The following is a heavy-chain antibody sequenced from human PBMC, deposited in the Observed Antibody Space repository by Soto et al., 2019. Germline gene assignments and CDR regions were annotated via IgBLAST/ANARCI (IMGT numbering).Heavy chain of an antibody. V-gene: IGHV4-59*01. CDR1: GGSISSYY. D-gene: IGHD3-10*01. CDR2: IYYSGST. J-gene: IGHJ4*02. CDR3: ARVRVGGLDY. Sequence: PSETLSLTCTVSGGSISSYYWSWIRQPPGKGLKWIGYIYYSGSTNYNPSLKSRVTISVDTSKNQFSLKLSSVTAADTAVYYCARVRVGGLDYWGQGTLVTVSS.